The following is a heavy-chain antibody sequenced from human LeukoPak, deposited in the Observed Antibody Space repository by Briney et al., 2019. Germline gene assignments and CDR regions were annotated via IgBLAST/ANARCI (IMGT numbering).Heavy chain of an antibody. V-gene: IGHV4-59*08. J-gene: IGHJ6*02. CDR1: GGSISSYY. CDR3: ARLLYDSSGYIYGMDV. Sequence: KPSETLSLTCTVSGGSISSYYWSWIRQPPGKGLEWIGYIYYSGSTNYNPSLKSRVTISADTSKNQFSLKLSSVTAADTAVYYCARLLYDSSGYIYGMDVWGQGTTVTVSS. D-gene: IGHD3-22*01. CDR2: IYYSGST.